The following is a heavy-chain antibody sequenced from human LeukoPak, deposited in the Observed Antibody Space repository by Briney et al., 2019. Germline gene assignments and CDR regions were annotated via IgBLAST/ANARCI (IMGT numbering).Heavy chain of an antibody. CDR3: ASASSHRIAAGGDS. Sequence: GGFLRLSCAASGFTFSNYWMHWVRQAPGKGLIWVSRINGDGSSRNYADSVKGRFTISRDNAKNTLYLQMNSLRAEDTAVYYCASASSHRIAAGGDSWGQGTLVTVSS. CDR2: INGDGSSR. J-gene: IGHJ4*02. V-gene: IGHV3-74*01. CDR1: GFTFSNYW. D-gene: IGHD6-13*01.